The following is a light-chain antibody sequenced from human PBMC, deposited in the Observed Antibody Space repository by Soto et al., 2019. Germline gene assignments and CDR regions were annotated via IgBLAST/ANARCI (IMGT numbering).Light chain of an antibody. CDR3: QQSNKFPWT. CDR1: QRVISSY. Sequence: ILLTQSPGALSLSPAARATLSCRAGQRVISSYLVWYQQQPGQAPTLLIYGGASRATAIPERFSGSGGGTAFILIISRLEPEDFAVYYCQQSNKFPWTFGQGTKVDIK. J-gene: IGKJ1*01. V-gene: IGKV3-20*01. CDR2: GGA.